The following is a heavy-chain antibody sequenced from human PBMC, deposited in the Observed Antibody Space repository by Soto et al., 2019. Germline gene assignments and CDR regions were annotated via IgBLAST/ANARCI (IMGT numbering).Heavy chain of an antibody. V-gene: IGHV3-30-3*01. CDR2: ISYDGNNI. CDR1: GFTFSRSA. CDR3: ATDLAARYYFDN. J-gene: IGHJ4*02. D-gene: IGHD6-13*01. Sequence: QVHLVESGGGVVQPGKSLRLSCAASGFTFSRSAVHWVRQAPGKGLEWVAIISYDGNNIFYADSVKGRFTISRGNSKNTLHLQMNSLKTEDTAMYYCATDLAARYYFDNWGQGTLVTVSS.